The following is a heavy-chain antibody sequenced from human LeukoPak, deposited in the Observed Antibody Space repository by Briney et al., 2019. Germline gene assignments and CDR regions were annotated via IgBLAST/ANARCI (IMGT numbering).Heavy chain of an antibody. V-gene: IGHV3-7*03. Sequence: GGSLRLSCVASGFTFSSYWMTWVRQAPGKGLEWVANIKTDGSQIYYVDSVKGRFTISRDNSKNTLYLQMDSLRAEDTAVYYCARRAGAYSHPYDYWGQGTLVTVSS. CDR3: ARRAGAYSHPYDY. D-gene: IGHD4/OR15-4a*01. CDR1: GFTFSSYW. CDR2: IKTDGSQI. J-gene: IGHJ4*02.